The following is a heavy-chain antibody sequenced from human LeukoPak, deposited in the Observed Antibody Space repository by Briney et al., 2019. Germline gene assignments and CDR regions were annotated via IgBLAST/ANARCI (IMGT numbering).Heavy chain of an antibody. CDR1: GFTFSSYA. V-gene: IGHV3-30-3*01. J-gene: IGHJ4*02. D-gene: IGHD6-13*01. Sequence: PGRSLRLSCAASGFTFSSYAMHWVRQAPGKGLEWVAVISYDGSNKYYADSVKGRFNISRDNSKNTLYLQMNSLRAEDTAVYYCAREVAAAATFDYWGQGTLVTVSS. CDR2: ISYDGSNK. CDR3: AREVAAAATFDY.